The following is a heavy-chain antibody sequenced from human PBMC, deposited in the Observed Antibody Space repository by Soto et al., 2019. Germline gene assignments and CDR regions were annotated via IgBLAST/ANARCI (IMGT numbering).Heavy chain of an antibody. D-gene: IGHD2-15*01. CDR1: GFTFSYFC. J-gene: IGHJ4*02. V-gene: IGHV3-48*01. CDR3: ALAVVVVAAPFDY. Sequence: GGSLRLSCAGSGFTFSYFCMYWMRETPSKGLEWVSYISSSSSTIYYADSVNGRFTISRDNAKNSLYLQMNSLRAEDTAVYYCALAVVVVAAPFDYWGQGTLVTVSS. CDR2: ISSSSSTI.